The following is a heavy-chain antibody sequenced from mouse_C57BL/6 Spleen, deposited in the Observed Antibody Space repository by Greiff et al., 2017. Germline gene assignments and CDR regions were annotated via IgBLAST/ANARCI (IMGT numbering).Heavy chain of an antibody. CDR1: GYTFTSYW. CDR3: ARVDGYYERYAMYY. D-gene: IGHD2-3*01. CDR2: IHPNSGST. Sequence: QVQLQQPGAELVKPGASVKLSCKASGYTFTSYWMHWVKQRPGQGLEWIGMIHPNSGSTNYNEKFKSKATLTVDKSSSTAYMQLSSLTSEDSAVYYCARVDGYYERYAMYYWGQGTSVTVSS. J-gene: IGHJ4*01. V-gene: IGHV1-64*01.